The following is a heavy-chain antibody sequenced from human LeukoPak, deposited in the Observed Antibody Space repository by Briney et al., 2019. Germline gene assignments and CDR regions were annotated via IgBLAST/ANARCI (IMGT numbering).Heavy chain of an antibody. V-gene: IGHV4-39*01. J-gene: IGHJ4*02. D-gene: IGHD1-26*01. CDR2: MFYRGST. Sequence: SETLSLTCTVSGVSISTSNHYWAWIRQPPGKGLEWIGSMFYRGSTYYNASLKSRVTISIDTSKNQFSLKLSSVSAADTAVYYCARHLYSESYYFWGQGTLVTVSS. CDR1: GVSISTSNHY. CDR3: ARHLYSESYYF.